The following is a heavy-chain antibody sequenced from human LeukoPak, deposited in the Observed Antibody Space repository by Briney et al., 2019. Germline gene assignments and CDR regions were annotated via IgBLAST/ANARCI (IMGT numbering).Heavy chain of an antibody. Sequence: SETLSLTCFVSGDSISSHYWNWIQQPPGKGLEWIGYISSSGSTNYNPSLKSRVTVSIDTSKNQFSLNLSSVTAADTAVYYCARATLVGYFSYFYMDVWGKGTTVTFSS. CDR1: GDSISSHY. CDR3: ARATLVGYFSYFYMDV. V-gene: IGHV4-59*11. D-gene: IGHD1-26*01. J-gene: IGHJ6*03. CDR2: ISSSGST.